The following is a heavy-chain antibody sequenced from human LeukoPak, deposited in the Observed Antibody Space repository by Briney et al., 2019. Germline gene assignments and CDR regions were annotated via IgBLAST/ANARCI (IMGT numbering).Heavy chain of an antibody. Sequence: GGSLRLSCAASGFTFSSYGMHWVRQAPGKGLEWVAVIWYDGSNKYYADSVKGRFTISRDNSKNTLYLQMNSLRAEDTAVYYCAKDSAPYSNYFDYWGQGTPVTVSS. J-gene: IGHJ4*02. CDR3: AKDSAPYSNYFDY. D-gene: IGHD4-11*01. V-gene: IGHV3-33*06. CDR2: IWYDGSNK. CDR1: GFTFSSYG.